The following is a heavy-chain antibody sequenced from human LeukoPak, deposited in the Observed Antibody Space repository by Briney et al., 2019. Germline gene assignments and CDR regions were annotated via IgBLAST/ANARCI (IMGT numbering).Heavy chain of an antibody. CDR1: GYTFTSYG. V-gene: IGHV1-18*01. CDR2: ISAYNGNT. J-gene: IGHJ3*02. Sequence: ASVKVSCKASGYTFTSYGISWVRQAPGQGLEWMGWISAYNGNTNYAQKLQGRVTMTTDTSTSTAYMELRSLRSDDTAVYYCARGPFSVVTPPDAFDIWGQGTMVTVSS. CDR3: ARGPFSVVTPPDAFDI. D-gene: IGHD4-23*01.